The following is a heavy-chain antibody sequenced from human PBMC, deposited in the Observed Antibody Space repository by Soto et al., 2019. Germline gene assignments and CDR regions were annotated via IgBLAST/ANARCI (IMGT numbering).Heavy chain of an antibody. CDR2: INVGNGDT. Sequence: ASVKVSCKASGYTFTSYGIHWVRQAPGQSLEWMGWINVGNGDTKFSQKFQGRVTITRDTSASIAYMEMGSLRSEDTAVYYCARLKTTNSGIPLYYYGMDVWGQGTTVTVSS. V-gene: IGHV1-3*01. J-gene: IGHJ6*02. CDR1: GYTFTSYG. D-gene: IGHD6-19*01. CDR3: ARLKTTNSGIPLYYYGMDV.